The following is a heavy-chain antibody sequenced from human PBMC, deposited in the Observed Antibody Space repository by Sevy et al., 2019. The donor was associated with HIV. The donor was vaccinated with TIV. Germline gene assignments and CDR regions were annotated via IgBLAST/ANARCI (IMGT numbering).Heavy chain of an antibody. Sequence: ASVKVSCKASGYTFTSYGISWVRQAPGQGLEWMGWVSAYNGNTNYAQKLQGRVTMTTDTSTSTAYMELRSLRSDDTAVYYGARDLDCTNGVCQGYFDYWGQGTLVTVSS. J-gene: IGHJ4*02. CDR2: VSAYNGNT. CDR1: GYTFTSYG. CDR3: ARDLDCTNGVCQGYFDY. D-gene: IGHD2-8*01. V-gene: IGHV1-18*01.